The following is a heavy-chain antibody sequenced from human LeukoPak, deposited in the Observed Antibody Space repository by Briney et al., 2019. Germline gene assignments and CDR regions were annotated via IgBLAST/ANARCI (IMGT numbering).Heavy chain of an antibody. CDR3: AKELVYCSGGSCYEYGMDV. Sequence: PEGSLRLSCAASGFTFDDYAMHWVRQAPGKGLEWVSLISGDGGSTYYADSVKGRFTISRDNSKNSLYLQMNSLRTEDTALYYCAKELVYCSGGSCYEYGMDVWGQGTTVTVYS. D-gene: IGHD2-15*01. V-gene: IGHV3-43*02. J-gene: IGHJ6*02. CDR1: GFTFDDYA. CDR2: ISGDGGST.